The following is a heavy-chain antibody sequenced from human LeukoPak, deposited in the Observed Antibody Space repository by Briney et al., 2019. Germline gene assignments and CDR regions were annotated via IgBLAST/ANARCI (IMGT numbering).Heavy chain of an antibody. V-gene: IGHV4-4*07. CDR3: ARGPFTLLRGPDNWFDP. J-gene: IGHJ5*02. CDR2: IYTSGST. Sequence: SETLSLTCTVSGGSINSYYWSWIRQPAGKGLEWIGRIYTSGSTNYNPSLKSRVTMSVDTSKNQFSLKLSSVTAADTAVYYCARGPFTLLRGPDNWFDPWGQGALVTVSS. CDR1: GGSINSYY. D-gene: IGHD3-10*01.